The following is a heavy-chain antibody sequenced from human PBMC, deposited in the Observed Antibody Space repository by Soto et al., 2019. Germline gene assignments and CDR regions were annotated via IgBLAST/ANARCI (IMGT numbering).Heavy chain of an antibody. Sequence: PSETLSLTCAVYGGSFSGYYWSWIRQPPGKGLEWIGEINHSGSTNYNPSLKSRVTISVDTSKNQFSLKLSSVTAADTAVYYCARAQWLNPWGQGTLVTVSS. V-gene: IGHV4-34*01. CDR1: GGSFSGYY. CDR3: ARAQWLNP. CDR2: INHSGST. J-gene: IGHJ1*01. D-gene: IGHD6-19*01.